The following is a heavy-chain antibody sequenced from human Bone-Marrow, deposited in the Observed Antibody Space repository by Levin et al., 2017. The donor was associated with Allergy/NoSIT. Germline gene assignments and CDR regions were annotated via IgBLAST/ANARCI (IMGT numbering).Heavy chain of an antibody. J-gene: IGHJ5*02. V-gene: IGHV5-51*01. CDR3: ARRGPVFYFDA. D-gene: IGHD2/OR15-2a*01. CDR1: GSTFSRHW. CDR2: VYPADSDT. Sequence: GESLKISCKGSGSTFSRHWIAWVRQMPGKGPELMGFVYPADSDTRYTPSFQGQVTMSADKSLSTVYLQWRSLRASDTAIYFCARRGPVFYFDAWGQGTLVTVS.